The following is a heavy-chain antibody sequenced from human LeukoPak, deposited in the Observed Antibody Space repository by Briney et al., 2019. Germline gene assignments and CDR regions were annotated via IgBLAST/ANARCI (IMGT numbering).Heavy chain of an antibody. J-gene: IGHJ1*01. Sequence: SVRVSCKASGGTFSSYAISWVRQAPGQGLEWMGGIIPIFGTANYAQKFQGRVTITTDESTSTAYMELSSLRSEDTAVYYCARDLRRSVTKKTEYFQHWGQGTLVTVSS. D-gene: IGHD4-17*01. CDR3: ARDLRRSVTKKTEYFQH. CDR2: IIPIFGTA. CDR1: GGTFSSYA. V-gene: IGHV1-69*05.